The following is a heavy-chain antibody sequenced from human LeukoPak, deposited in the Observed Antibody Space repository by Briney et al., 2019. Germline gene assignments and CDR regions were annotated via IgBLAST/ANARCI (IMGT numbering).Heavy chain of an antibody. D-gene: IGHD6-13*01. CDR1: SGSISSTSYY. Sequence: TSETLSLTCTASSGSISSTSYYWGWIRQPPGRGLEWIGGIIYSGNTYYNPSLKSRVTISVDTTKNQFSLKLTSVTAADTAVYFCVRHFHGSGYVVDHWGQGTLVTVSS. V-gene: IGHV4-39*01. CDR2: IIYSGNT. J-gene: IGHJ4*02. CDR3: VRHFHGSGYVVDH.